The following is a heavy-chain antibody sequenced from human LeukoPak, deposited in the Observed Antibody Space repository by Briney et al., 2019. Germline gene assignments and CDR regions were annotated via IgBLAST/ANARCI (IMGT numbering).Heavy chain of an antibody. D-gene: IGHD4-17*01. CDR1: GYTLTELS. CDR2: FDPEDGET. J-gene: IGHJ3*02. Sequence: ASVKVSCMVSGYTLTELSMHWVRQAPGKGLEWMGGFDPEDGETIYAQKFQGRVTMTEDTSTDTAYMELSSLRSEDTAVYYCATPHAVTIREDAFDIWGQGTMVTVSS. V-gene: IGHV1-24*01. CDR3: ATPHAVTIREDAFDI.